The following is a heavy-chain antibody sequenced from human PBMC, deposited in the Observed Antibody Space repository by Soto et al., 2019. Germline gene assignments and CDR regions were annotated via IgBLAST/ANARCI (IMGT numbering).Heavy chain of an antibody. V-gene: IGHV1-46*01. D-gene: IGHD2-15*01. CDR3: AKTLSGGSYTDSRLDY. Sequence: ASVKVSCKASGYTLTRYFLHWVRQAPGQGLEWVGLINPGSGRTTYAQKFRDRVIMTSDTSASTVYMELSSQRSEDSAVYYCAKTLSGGSYTDSRLDYWGQGTLVTVSS. J-gene: IGHJ4*02. CDR1: GYTLTRYF. CDR2: INPGSGRT.